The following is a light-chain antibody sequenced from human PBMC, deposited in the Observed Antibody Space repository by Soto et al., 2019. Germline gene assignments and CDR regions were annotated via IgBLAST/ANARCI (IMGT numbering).Light chain of an antibody. V-gene: IGKV3-20*01. Sequence: EIVLTQSPGTLSLSPGERATLSCRASQSIYSNYLACYQQKPGQAPRLLIYGASSRATGIPDRFSGSGSGTDFTLTISRLEPEDFAVYYCQRSVTIPRAFGQGTKVEIK. CDR1: QSIYSNY. CDR3: QRSVTIPRA. CDR2: GAS. J-gene: IGKJ1*01.